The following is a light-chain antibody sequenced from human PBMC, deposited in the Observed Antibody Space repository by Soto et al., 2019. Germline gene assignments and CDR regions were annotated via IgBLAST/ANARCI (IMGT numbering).Light chain of an antibody. Sequence: SALTRPPSVAAGPGQKVTVSCSGSSSNIGGNAVSWYQQLPGTAPKLLIYDDNKRPSGIPDRFSGSKSGTSATLGITGFQTGDEADYYCGSWDSSLSAYVFGTGTKVTVL. J-gene: IGLJ1*01. V-gene: IGLV1-51*01. CDR3: GSWDSSLSAYV. CDR2: DDN. CDR1: SSNIGGNA.